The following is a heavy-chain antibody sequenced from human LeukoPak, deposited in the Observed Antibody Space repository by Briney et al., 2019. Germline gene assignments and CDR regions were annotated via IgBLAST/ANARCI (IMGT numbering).Heavy chain of an antibody. CDR3: ARGKQQLAYNWFDP. D-gene: IGHD6-13*01. Sequence: ASVKVSCKASGYTFTSYDINWVRQATGQGLERMGWMNPNSGNTGYAQKFQGRVTMTRNTSISTAYMELSSLRSEDTAVYYCARGKQQLAYNWFDPWGQGTLVTVSS. V-gene: IGHV1-8*01. CDR2: MNPNSGNT. CDR1: GYTFTSYD. J-gene: IGHJ5*02.